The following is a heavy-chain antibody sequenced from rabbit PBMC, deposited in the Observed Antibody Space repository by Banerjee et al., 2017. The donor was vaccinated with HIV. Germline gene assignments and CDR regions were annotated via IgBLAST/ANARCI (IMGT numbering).Heavy chain of an antibody. CDR3: ARGDDGDPSDGNALSL. J-gene: IGHJ6*01. D-gene: IGHD6-1*01. V-gene: IGHV1S40*01. CDR2: INTSTGNT. CDR1: GITISSVYW. Sequence: QSLEESGGDLVKPGASLTLTCTASGITISSVYWICWVRQAPGKGLEWIACINTSTGNTVYASWAKGRFTISKTSSTTVTLQMTSLTAADTATYFCARGDDGDPSDGNALSLWGPGTLVTVS.